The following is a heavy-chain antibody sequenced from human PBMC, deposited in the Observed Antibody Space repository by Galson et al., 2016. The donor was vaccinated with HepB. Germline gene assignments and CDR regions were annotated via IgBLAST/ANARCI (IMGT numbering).Heavy chain of an antibody. Sequence: SVKVSCKASGYTFNSYGISWVRQAPGQGLEWMGWISTYNGLTNYAQKLQGRVTLTTDTSKSTAYMELRSLTSDDTAIYYCARDSFIVEVPTADDAFAVWGQGTMVTVSS. D-gene: IGHD2-2*01. J-gene: IGHJ3*01. CDR3: ARDSFIVEVPTADDAFAV. CDR2: ISTYNGLT. V-gene: IGHV1-18*01. CDR1: GYTFNSYG.